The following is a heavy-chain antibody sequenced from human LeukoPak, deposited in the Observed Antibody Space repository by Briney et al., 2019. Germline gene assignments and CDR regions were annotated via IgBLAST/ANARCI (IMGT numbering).Heavy chain of an antibody. V-gene: IGHV3-30*04. CDR1: GFTFSSYA. Sequence: PGGSLRLSCAASGFTFSSYAMHWVRQAPGKGLEWVAVISYDGSNKYYADSVKGRFTISRDNSKNTLYLQMNSLRAEDTAVYYCAKDHTTYYYDSSGFLDYWGQGTLVTVSS. J-gene: IGHJ4*02. CDR2: ISYDGSNK. CDR3: AKDHTTYYYDSSGFLDY. D-gene: IGHD3-22*01.